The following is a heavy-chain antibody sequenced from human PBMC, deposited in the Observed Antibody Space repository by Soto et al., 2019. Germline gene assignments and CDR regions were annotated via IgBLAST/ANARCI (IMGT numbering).Heavy chain of an antibody. CDR3: ASWFDEYYFDY. Sequence: PSETLSLTCTVSGDSINNYFWNWIRQPPGKGLEWIGYIYYSGNTNYNPSLKSRVTISLDTSKNQFSLRLSSVTAADTAIYYCASWFDEYYFDYWGQGTLVTVS. CDR1: GDSINNYF. V-gene: IGHV4-59*08. J-gene: IGHJ4*02. CDR2: IYYSGNT. D-gene: IGHD3-9*01.